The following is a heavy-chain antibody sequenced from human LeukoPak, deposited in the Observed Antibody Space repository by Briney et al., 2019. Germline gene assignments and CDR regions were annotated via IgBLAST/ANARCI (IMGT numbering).Heavy chain of an antibody. Sequence: NPSETLSLTRTVSGDSISSYYWSWIRQPPGKGLEWIGYIYNSGGTDYNPSLKSRVTMSVDTSKNQFSLKLSSVTAADTAVYYCARAGSGYSFDIWGQGTMVTVSS. CDR1: GDSISSYY. D-gene: IGHD3-22*01. V-gene: IGHV4-59*01. CDR2: IYNSGGT. J-gene: IGHJ3*02. CDR3: ARAGSGYSFDI.